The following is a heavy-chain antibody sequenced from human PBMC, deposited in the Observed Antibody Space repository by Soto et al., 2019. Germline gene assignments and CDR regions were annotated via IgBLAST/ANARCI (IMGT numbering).Heavy chain of an antibody. J-gene: IGHJ6*02. CDR3: AKDGRRSYGSGSTVRWDYGMDV. V-gene: IGHV3-23*01. Sequence: EVQLLESGGGLVQPGGSLRLSCAASGFTFSSYAMSWVRQAPGKGLEWVSAISGSGGTTYYADSVKGRFTISRDNSKNTLYLQMHSLRAEDTAVYYCAKDGRRSYGSGSTVRWDYGMDVWGQGTTVTVSS. D-gene: IGHD3-10*01. CDR2: ISGSGGTT. CDR1: GFTFSSYA.